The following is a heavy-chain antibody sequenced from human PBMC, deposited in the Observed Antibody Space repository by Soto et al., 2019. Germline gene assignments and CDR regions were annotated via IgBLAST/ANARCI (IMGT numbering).Heavy chain of an antibody. J-gene: IGHJ3*02. Sequence: GGSLRLSCASSGFIFSSYAMSLVRQAPGKGLEWVSAISGSGTTAYYADSVKGRFTFPRDNSKKTMYLQMNSLRAEDTAVYYCAKTTDGWFSAFEIWGQGTMVTVSS. CDR1: GFIFSSYA. V-gene: IGHV3-23*01. D-gene: IGHD6-19*01. CDR2: ISGSGTTA. CDR3: AKTTDGWFSAFEI.